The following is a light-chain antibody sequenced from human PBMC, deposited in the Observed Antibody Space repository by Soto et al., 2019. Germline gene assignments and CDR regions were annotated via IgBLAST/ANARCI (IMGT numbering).Light chain of an antibody. CDR2: DAS. Sequence: EIVLTQSPATLSLSPGERATLSCRASQSISSYLAWYQQKPDQAPRLLIYDASNRATGIPARFSGSGSGTDFTLTISSLEPEDFAVYYCHQRSTWPFTFGPGTKADIK. CDR3: HQRSTWPFT. J-gene: IGKJ3*01. CDR1: QSISSY. V-gene: IGKV3-11*01.